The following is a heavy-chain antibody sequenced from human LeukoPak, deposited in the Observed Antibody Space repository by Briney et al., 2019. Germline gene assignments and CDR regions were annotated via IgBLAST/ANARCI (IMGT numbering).Heavy chain of an antibody. CDR1: GGSFSGYY. D-gene: IGHD3-10*01. Sequence: SETLSLTCAVYGGSFSGYYWSWTRQPPGKGLEWIGEINHSGSTNYNPSLKSRVTISVDTSKNQFSLKLSSVTAADTAVYYCARAYGSGSYAVWFDPWGQGTLVTVSS. CDR3: ARAYGSGSYAVWFDP. J-gene: IGHJ5*02. CDR2: INHSGST. V-gene: IGHV4-34*01.